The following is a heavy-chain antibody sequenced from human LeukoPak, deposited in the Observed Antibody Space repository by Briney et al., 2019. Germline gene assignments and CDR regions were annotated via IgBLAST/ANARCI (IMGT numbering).Heavy chain of an antibody. Sequence: ASVKVSCKVSGYTLAELSMHWVRQAPGKGLEWMGGFDPEDGETIYAQKFQGRVTMTEDTSTDTAYMELSSLRSEDTAVFYCATDLGSSGYYYYNGMGVWGQGTTVTVSS. J-gene: IGHJ6*02. V-gene: IGHV1-24*01. D-gene: IGHD6-19*01. CDR3: ATDLGSSGYYYYNGMGV. CDR1: GYTLAELS. CDR2: FDPEDGET.